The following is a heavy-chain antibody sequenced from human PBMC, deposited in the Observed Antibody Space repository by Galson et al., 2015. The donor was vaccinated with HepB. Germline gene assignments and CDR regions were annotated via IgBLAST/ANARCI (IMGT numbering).Heavy chain of an antibody. J-gene: IGHJ3*02. Sequence: SLRLSCAASGFAFSSYAMHWVRQAPGKGLEWVAVISYDGSNKYYADSVKGRFTISRDNSKNTLYLQMNSLRAEDTAVYYCARDGELYGSGSLYDAFDIWGQGTMVTVSS. V-gene: IGHV3-30*04. CDR2: ISYDGSNK. D-gene: IGHD3-10*01. CDR1: GFAFSSYA. CDR3: ARDGELYGSGSLYDAFDI.